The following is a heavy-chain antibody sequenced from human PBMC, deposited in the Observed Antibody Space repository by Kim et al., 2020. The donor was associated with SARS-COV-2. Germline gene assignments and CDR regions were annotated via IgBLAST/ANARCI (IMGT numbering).Heavy chain of an antibody. D-gene: IGHD3-22*01. V-gene: IGHV3-30*02. Sequence: YADSVKGRFTISRDNSKNTLYLQMNSLRAEDTAVYYCAKSRDYFEPRLDYWGQGTLVTVSS. J-gene: IGHJ4*02. CDR3: AKSRDYFEPRLDY.